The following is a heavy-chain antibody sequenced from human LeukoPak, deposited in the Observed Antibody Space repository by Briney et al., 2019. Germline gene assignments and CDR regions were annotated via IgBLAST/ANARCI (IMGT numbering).Heavy chain of an antibody. CDR2: INTNTGNP. Sequence: ASVKVSCKASGYTFTSYYMHWVRQAPGQGLEWMGWINTNTGNPTYAQGFTGRFVFSLDTSVSTAYLQISSLKAEDTAVYYCARGRYCSGGSCYPSHQLGGYWGQGTLVTVSS. CDR1: GYTFTSYY. D-gene: IGHD2-15*01. V-gene: IGHV7-4-1*02. J-gene: IGHJ4*02. CDR3: ARGRYCSGGSCYPSHQLGGY.